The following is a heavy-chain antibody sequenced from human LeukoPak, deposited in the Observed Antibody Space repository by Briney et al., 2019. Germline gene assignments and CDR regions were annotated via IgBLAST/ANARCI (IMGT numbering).Heavy chain of an antibody. D-gene: IGHD3-16*01. CDR2: INPSDGSPNGGTT. Sequence: GASVKVSCKASGYTFTTYYIHWVRQAPGQGLEWMGIINPSDGSPNGGTTSYAQRFQGRVTMTRDTSISTAYMELSRLRSDDTAVYYCAREGDRGLDAFDIWGQGTMVTVSS. J-gene: IGHJ3*02. V-gene: IGHV1-46*01. CDR3: AREGDRGLDAFDI. CDR1: GYTFTTYY.